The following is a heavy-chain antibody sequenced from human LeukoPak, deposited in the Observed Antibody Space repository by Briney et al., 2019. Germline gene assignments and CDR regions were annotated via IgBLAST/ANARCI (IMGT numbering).Heavy chain of an antibody. J-gene: IGHJ4*02. D-gene: IGHD3-16*01. CDR1: GFTVSSSNY. Sequence: GGSLRLSCAASGFTVSSSNYMSWVRPAPGKGLEWVSGISTGATTYYTHSVKGRFTISRYNPNNTLYLQMHSLRAEDTAVYYCAREISRFGIWGQGALVTVSS. V-gene: IGHV3-66*01. CDR3: AREISRFGI. CDR2: ISTGATT.